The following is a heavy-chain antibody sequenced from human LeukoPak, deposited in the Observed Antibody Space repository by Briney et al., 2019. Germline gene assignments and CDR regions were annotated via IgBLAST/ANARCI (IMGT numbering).Heavy chain of an antibody. D-gene: IGHD6-19*01. J-gene: IGHJ4*02. Sequence: ASVKVSCKASGYTFTNYGISWVRQAPGQGLEWMGWISAYNGNTNYAQKLQGRVTMTTDTSTSTAYMELRSLRSDDTAVYYCAREESGWYEYYFDYWGQGTLVTVSS. CDR2: ISAYNGNT. CDR3: AREESGWYEYYFDY. V-gene: IGHV1-18*01. CDR1: GYTFTNYG.